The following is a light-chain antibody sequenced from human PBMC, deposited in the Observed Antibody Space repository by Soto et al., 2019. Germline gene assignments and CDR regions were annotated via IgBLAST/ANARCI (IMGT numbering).Light chain of an antibody. CDR2: GNN. CDR3: QSYDSSLRGLV. CDR1: SSNIGAGYD. Sequence: QSVLTQPPSVSGAPGQRVTISCTGSSSNIGAGYDVHWYQQLPGTAPKLLMNGNNIRPSGVPDRFSDSKSGTSASLAITGLKAEDEAAYFCQSYDSSLRGLVFGGGTKLTVL. V-gene: IGLV1-40*01. J-gene: IGLJ2*01.